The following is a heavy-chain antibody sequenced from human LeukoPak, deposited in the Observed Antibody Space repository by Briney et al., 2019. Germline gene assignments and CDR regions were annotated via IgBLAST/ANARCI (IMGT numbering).Heavy chain of an antibody. CDR2: ISRSGDGT. CDR3: ARDLGAPGAFDI. Sequence: PGGSLRLSCAASGFTFSSYAMNWVRQAPGKGLEWVSAISRSGDGTFYADSVKGRFTVSRDNSKNTLFLQMNSLRAEDTAVYYCARDLGAPGAFDIWGQGTMVTVSS. D-gene: IGHD1-26*01. J-gene: IGHJ3*02. V-gene: IGHV3-23*01. CDR1: GFTFSSYA.